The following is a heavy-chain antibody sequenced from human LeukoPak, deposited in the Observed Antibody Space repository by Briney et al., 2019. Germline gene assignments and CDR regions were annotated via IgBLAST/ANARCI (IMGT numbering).Heavy chain of an antibody. D-gene: IGHD3-10*01. J-gene: IGHJ6*03. CDR3: ARVGYGSGSYYLYYYLHTPHYYMDV. CDR2: INPNSGGT. CDR1: GYTFTGYY. V-gene: IGHV1-2*02. Sequence: ASVKVSCKASGYTFTGYYMHWVRQAPGQGLEWMGWINPNSGGTNYAQKLQGRVTMTTDTSTSTAYMELRSLRSDDTAVYYCARVGYGSGSYYLYYYLHTPHYYMDVWGKGTTVTISS.